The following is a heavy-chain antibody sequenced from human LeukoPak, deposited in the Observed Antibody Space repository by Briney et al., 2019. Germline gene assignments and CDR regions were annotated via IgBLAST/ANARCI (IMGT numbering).Heavy chain of an antibody. V-gene: IGHV3-23*01. CDR3: AKSMNANNDYFDY. J-gene: IGHJ4*02. D-gene: IGHD1/OR15-1a*01. CDR1: GFTFSSYA. CDR2: ISGSGGST. Sequence: GGSLRLSCAASGFTFSSYAMSWVRQAPGKGLEWVSAISGSGGSTYYAESVKGRFTISRDNSKNTLYLQMNSLRAEDTAVYYCAKSMNANNDYFDYWGQGTLVTVSS.